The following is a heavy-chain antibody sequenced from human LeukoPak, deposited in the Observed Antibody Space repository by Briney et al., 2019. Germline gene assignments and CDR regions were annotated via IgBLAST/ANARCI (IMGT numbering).Heavy chain of an antibody. D-gene: IGHD6-19*01. CDR2: IIPILGIA. Sequence: ASVKVSCKASGGTFSSYAISWVRQALGKGLDWMGRIIPILGIANYAQKFQGRVTITADKSTSTAYMELRSLRSENTAVYYCAGSSVAGTNFDYWGQGTLVTVSS. J-gene: IGHJ4*02. CDR3: AGSSVAGTNFDY. CDR1: GGTFSSYA. V-gene: IGHV1-69*04.